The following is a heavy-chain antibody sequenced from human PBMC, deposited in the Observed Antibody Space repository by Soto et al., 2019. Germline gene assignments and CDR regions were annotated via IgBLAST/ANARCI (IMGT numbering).Heavy chain of an antibody. J-gene: IGHJ6*02. CDR1: GFTFSSYS. CDR2: ISSSSSTI. D-gene: IGHD5-12*01. V-gene: IGHV3-48*02. CDR3: ARDRRRWLQLLGYYYYGMDV. Sequence: RLSCAASGFTFSSYSMNWVRQAPGKGLEWVSYISSSSSTIYYADSVKGRFTISRDNTKNSLYLQMNSLRDEDTAVYYCARDRRRWLQLLGYYYYGMDVWGQGTTVTVSS.